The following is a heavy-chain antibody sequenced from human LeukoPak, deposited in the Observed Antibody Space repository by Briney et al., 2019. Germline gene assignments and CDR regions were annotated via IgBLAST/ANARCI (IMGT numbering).Heavy chain of an antibody. CDR2: IFPGDSDT. CDR1: GYKFTSYW. CDR3: VRLAGNYESSGYYSFDY. V-gene: IGHV5-51*01. J-gene: IGHJ4*02. Sequence: GESLKISCQASGYKFTSYWIGWVRQMPGKGLEWMGIIFPGDSDTRYRPSLEGQVTISVDKSTTTAYLQWSSLRSSDTAMYYCVRLAGNYESSGYYSFDYWGQGTLVTVSS. D-gene: IGHD3-22*01.